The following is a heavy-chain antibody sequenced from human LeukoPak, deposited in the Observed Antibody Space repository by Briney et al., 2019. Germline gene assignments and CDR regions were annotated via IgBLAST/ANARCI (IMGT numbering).Heavy chain of an antibody. D-gene: IGHD3-10*01. CDR1: GGSISSYY. CDR3: ARARTHYYGSGSTIYYYYYMDV. V-gene: IGHV4-59*01. J-gene: IGHJ6*03. CDR2: IYYSGST. Sequence: PSETLSLTCTVSGGSISSYYWSWIRQPPGKGLEWIGYIYYSGSTNYNPSLKSRVTISVDTSKNQFSLKLSSVTAADTAVYYCARARTHYYGSGSTIYYYYYMDVWGKGTTVTISS.